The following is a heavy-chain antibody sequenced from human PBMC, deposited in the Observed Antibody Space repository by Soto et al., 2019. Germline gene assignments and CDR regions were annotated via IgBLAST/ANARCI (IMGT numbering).Heavy chain of an antibody. CDR2: MHSSGST. V-gene: IGHV4-59*01. CDR1: GDSISGYY. CDR3: VREGYDASGYFLDS. Sequence: LSLTCTVSGDSISGYYWSWFRQPPGKGLEWFGWMHSSGSTEFNPSLKTRVTLSVDASKNQVSLSLNSVSTADTAVYYCVREGYDASGYFLDSWGPGTLVTVSS. D-gene: IGHD3-22*01. J-gene: IGHJ5*01.